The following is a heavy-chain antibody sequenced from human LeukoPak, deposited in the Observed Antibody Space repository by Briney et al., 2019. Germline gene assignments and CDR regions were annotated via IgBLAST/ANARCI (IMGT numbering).Heavy chain of an antibody. CDR3: ARGEFYDSSANWFDP. CDR1: GFTFSSYA. D-gene: IGHD3-22*01. CDR2: ISYDGSNK. Sequence: PGGSLRLSCAASGFTFSSYAMHWVRQAPGKGLEWVAVISYDGSNKYYADSVKGRFTISRDNSKNTLYLQMNSLRAEDTAVYYCARGEFYDSSANWFDPWGQGTLVTVSS. V-gene: IGHV3-30*04. J-gene: IGHJ5*02.